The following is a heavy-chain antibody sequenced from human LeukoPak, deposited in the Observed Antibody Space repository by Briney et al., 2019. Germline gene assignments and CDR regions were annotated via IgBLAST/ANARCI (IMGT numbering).Heavy chain of an antibody. V-gene: IGHV3-11*03. CDR1: GFTFNDYY. D-gene: IGHD3-9*01. CDR2: ISSSSSYT. CDR3: ARGGYFDHFDY. J-gene: IGHJ4*02. Sequence: GGSLRLSCAASGFTFNDYYMSWIRQAPGKGLEWVSYISSSSSYTNYADSVKGRFTISRDNAKNSLYLQMNSLGAEDTAVYYCARGGYFDHFDYWGQGTLVTVSS.